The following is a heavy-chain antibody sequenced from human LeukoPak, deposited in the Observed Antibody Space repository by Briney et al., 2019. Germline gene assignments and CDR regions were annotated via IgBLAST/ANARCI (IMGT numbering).Heavy chain of an antibody. CDR2: INTDGSST. CDR3: ANSGRLGSSWYSPNYFDY. Sequence: PGGSLRLSCAASGFIFSSYWMHWVRQAPGKGLVWVSRINTDGSSTSYADSVKGRFTISRDNAKNTLYLQMNSLRAEDTAVYYCANSGRLGSSWYSPNYFDYWGQGTLVTVSS. CDR1: GFIFSSYW. D-gene: IGHD6-13*01. J-gene: IGHJ4*02. V-gene: IGHV3-74*01.